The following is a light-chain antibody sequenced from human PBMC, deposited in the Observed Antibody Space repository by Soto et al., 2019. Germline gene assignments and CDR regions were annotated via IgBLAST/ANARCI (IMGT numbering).Light chain of an antibody. V-gene: IGKV1-5*03. CDR2: KAS. CDR3: QHYNSYSEA. J-gene: IGKJ1*01. CDR1: QTISSW. Sequence: DFQMTQCPSTLSGSVGDRVTITCRASQTISSWLAWYQQKPGKAPKLLIYKASTLKSGVPSRFSGSGSGTEFTLTISSLQPDDFATYYCQHYNSYSEAFGQGTKVELK.